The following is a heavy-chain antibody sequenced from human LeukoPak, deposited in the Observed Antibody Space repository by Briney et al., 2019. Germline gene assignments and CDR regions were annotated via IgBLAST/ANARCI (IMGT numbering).Heavy chain of an antibody. J-gene: IGHJ6*02. CDR3: ARGDPQFPLYYGMDV. CDR2: INPNSGGT. CDR1: GYTFTGYY. Sequence: ASVKVSCKASGYTFTGYYMHWVRQAPGQGLEWMGWINPNSGGTNYAQKFQGRVTMTSDTSISTAYMELSRLRSDDTAVYYCARGDPQFPLYYGMDVWGQGTTVTVSS. V-gene: IGHV1-2*02.